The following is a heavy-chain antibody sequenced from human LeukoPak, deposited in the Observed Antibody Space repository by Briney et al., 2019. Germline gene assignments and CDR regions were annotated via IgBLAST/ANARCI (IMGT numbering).Heavy chain of an antibody. CDR2: IYYSGST. V-gene: IGHV4-39*07. Sequence: PSETLSLTCTVSGGSISSSSYYWGWIRQPPGKGLEWIGSIYYSGSTYYNPSLKSRVTISVDTSKNQFSLKLSSVTAADTAVYYCARGVRYFDWLTLDYWGQGTLVTVSS. CDR3: ARGVRYFDWLTLDY. J-gene: IGHJ4*02. CDR1: GGSISSSSYY. D-gene: IGHD3-9*01.